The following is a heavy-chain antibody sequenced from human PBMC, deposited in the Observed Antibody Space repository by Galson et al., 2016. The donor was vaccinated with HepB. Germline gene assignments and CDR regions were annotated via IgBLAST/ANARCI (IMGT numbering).Heavy chain of an antibody. D-gene: IGHD3-10*01. CDR3: SRAFRLLDGFVT. CDR1: GGSISNYS. V-gene: IGHV4-4*07. J-gene: IGHJ5*02. Sequence: SETLSLTCTVSGGSISNYSWSWIRQPAGKGLEWIGRISASGSTSYNPSLKSRVTMSVDTSKNQSSLQLTTVTAADTAVYCCSRAFRLLDGFVTWGQGTLVTVSS. CDR2: ISASGST.